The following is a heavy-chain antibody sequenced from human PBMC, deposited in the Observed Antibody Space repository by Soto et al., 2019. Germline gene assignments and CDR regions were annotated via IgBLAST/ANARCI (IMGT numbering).Heavy chain of an antibody. CDR2: IIPIFGTA. V-gene: IGHV1-69*01. Sequence: KVSCKASGGTFSSYAISWVRQAPGQGLEWMGGIIPIFGTANYAQKFQGRVTITADESTSTAYMELSSLRSEDTAVYYCARGSRGAVEMATILSEFWASKYFCDYWGQGTLVTVSS. D-gene: IGHD5-12*01. CDR3: ARGSRGAVEMATILSEFWASKYFCDY. CDR1: GGTFSSYA. J-gene: IGHJ4*02.